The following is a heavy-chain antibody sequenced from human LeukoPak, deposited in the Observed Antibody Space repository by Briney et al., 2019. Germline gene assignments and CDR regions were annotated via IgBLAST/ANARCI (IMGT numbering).Heavy chain of an antibody. CDR1: GYSFFSSW. Sequence: GESLKISCKGSGYSFFSSWIGWVRQMPGKGLGCMGIIFPGDSDTRYSPSFQGQVTISADKSINTAYLQWSSLKASDTAMYYCARGEPFDYWGQGTLVTVSS. J-gene: IGHJ4*02. CDR2: IFPGDSDT. V-gene: IGHV5-51*01. CDR3: ARGEPFDY. D-gene: IGHD3-16*01.